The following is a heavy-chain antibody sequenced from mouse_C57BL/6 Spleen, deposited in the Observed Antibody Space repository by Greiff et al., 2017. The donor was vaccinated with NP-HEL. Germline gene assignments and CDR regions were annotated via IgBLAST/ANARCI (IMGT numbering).Heavy chain of an antibody. J-gene: IGHJ4*01. V-gene: IGHV1-42*01. D-gene: IGHD2-1*01. CDR2: INPSTGGT. CDR1: GYSFTGYY. CDR3: ASILYGNYEYYYAMDY. Sequence: EVKLMESGPELVKPGASVKISCKASGYSFTGYYMNWVKQSPEKSLEWIGEINPSTGGTTYNQKFKAKATLTVDKSSSTAYMQLKSLTSEDSAVYYCASILYGNYEYYYAMDYWGQGTSVTVSS.